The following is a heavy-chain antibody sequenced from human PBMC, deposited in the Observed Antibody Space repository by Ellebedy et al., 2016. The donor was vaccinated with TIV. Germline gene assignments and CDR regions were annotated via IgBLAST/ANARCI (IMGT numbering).Heavy chain of an antibody. CDR3: GKGSIAVTGTCFDS. CDR2: ISWDGGST. D-gene: IGHD6-13*01. V-gene: IGHV3-43*01. CDR1: GFTFDDYT. J-gene: IGHJ4*02. Sequence: GESLKISCAASGFTFDDYTMHWVRQAPGKGLEWVSLISWDGGSTYYADSVKGRFTISRDNAKNSLYLQMHSLRAEDTAFYYCGKGSIAVTGTCFDSWGQGTLVTVSS.